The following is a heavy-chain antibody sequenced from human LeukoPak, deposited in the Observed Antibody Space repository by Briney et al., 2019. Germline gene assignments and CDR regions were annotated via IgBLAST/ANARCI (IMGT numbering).Heavy chain of an antibody. CDR2: ISSSGSSI. V-gene: IGHV3-11*04. CDR1: GFTFSDYY. D-gene: IGHD3-22*01. Sequence: GGSLRLSCAASGFTFSDYYMSWIRQAPGKGLEWVSYISSSGSSIYYPDSVRGRFTISRDNAKNSLYLQMNSLRAEDTAVYYCARASHYYDSSGYQGGYYFDYWGQGTLVTVSS. J-gene: IGHJ4*02. CDR3: ARASHYYDSSGYQGGYYFDY.